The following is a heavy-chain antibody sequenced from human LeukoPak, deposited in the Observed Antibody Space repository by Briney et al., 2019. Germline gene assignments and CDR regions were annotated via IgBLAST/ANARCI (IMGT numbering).Heavy chain of an antibody. V-gene: IGHV3-30*02. D-gene: IGHD4-11*01. CDR2: IRYDGSNK. CDR3: AKDYVGKLQYFDY. J-gene: IGHJ4*02. Sequence: GGSLRLSCAASGFTFSSYGMHWVRQAPGKGLEWVAFIRYDGSNKYYADSVKGRFTISRDNAKNTLYLQMNSLRAEDTAVYYCAKDYVGKLQYFDYWGQGTLVTVSS. CDR1: GFTFSSYG.